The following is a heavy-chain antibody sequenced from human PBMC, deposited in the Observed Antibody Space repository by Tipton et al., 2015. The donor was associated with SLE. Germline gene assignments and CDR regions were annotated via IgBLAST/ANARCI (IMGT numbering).Heavy chain of an antibody. J-gene: IGHJ2*01. Sequence: SLRLSCVGSGLTFSHYGMSWVRQVPGKGLEWISGIDALGASRDYADSVVGRFTISRDNFENTLDLQMNSLRVEDTAVYFCAKYGPEQLGYWYFDLWGRGTLVTVSS. CDR1: GLTFSHYG. V-gene: IGHV3-23*01. D-gene: IGHD6-6*01. CDR3: AKYGPEQLGYWYFDL. CDR2: IDALGASR.